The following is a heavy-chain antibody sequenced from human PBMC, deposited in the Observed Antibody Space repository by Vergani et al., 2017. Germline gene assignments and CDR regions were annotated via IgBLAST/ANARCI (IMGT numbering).Heavy chain of an antibody. CDR2: INPNSGGT. CDR1: GYTFTGYY. D-gene: IGHD5-18*01. CDR3: ARSCMLCVDTAINSPCDY. V-gene: IGHV1-2*04. Sequence: QVQLVQSGAEVKKPGASVKVSCKASGYTFTGYYMHWVRQAPGQGLEWMGWINPNSGGTNYAQKFQGWVTMTRDTSISTAYMELSRLRSDDTAVYYCARSCMLCVDTAINSPCDYWGQGTLVTVSS. J-gene: IGHJ4*02.